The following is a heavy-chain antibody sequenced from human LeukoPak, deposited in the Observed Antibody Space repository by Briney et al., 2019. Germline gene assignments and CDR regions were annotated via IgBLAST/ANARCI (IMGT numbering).Heavy chain of an antibody. D-gene: IGHD2-15*01. Sequence: SETLSLTCAVYGGSFSGYYWSWIRQPPGKGLEWIGEINHSGSTNYNPSLKSRVTISVDTSKNQFSLKLSSVTAADTAVYYCARLRQGYCSGGSCYGPYYYYYMDVWGKGTTVTISS. CDR2: INHSGST. J-gene: IGHJ6*03. V-gene: IGHV4-34*01. CDR3: ARLRQGYCSGGSCYGPYYYYYMDV. CDR1: GGSFSGYY.